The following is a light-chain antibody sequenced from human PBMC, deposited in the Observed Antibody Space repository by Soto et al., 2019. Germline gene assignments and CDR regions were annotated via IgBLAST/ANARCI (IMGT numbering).Light chain of an antibody. J-gene: IGKJ5*01. CDR2: GAS. V-gene: IGKV3D-20*02. CDR3: QQRSSWPIT. CDR1: QSVSSSS. Sequence: EIVLTQSPGTLSLSPGERATLSCRASQSVSSSSLAWYQQRPGQAPRLLIYGASIRATDIPDRFSGSGSGTECTLTISSLQSEEFAVYYCQQRSSWPITFGQGTRLEIK.